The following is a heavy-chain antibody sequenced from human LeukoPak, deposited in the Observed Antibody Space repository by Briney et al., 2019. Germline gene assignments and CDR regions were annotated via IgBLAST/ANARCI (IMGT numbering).Heavy chain of an antibody. V-gene: IGHV3-7*03. Sequence: GGSLRLSCAASGFTFSSYWMSWVRQAPGKGLEWVANIKQDGSEKYYVDSVKGRFNISRDNSKNTLYLQMNSLRSEDTAVYCCAKRLRITIFGDNDPWDQGTLVTVSS. D-gene: IGHD3-3*01. CDR3: AKRLRITIFGDNDP. J-gene: IGHJ5*02. CDR2: IKQDGSEK. CDR1: GFTFSSYW.